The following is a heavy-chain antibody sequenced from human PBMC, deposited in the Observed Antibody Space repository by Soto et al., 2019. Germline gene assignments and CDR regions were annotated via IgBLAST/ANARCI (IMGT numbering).Heavy chain of an antibody. Sequence: QVQLVQSGAEVKKPGSSVKVSCKASADTFTGYTVTWVRQAPGQGLEWVGRVIPILGASNFAQKFQGGLTISVDISTYIAHMVMTELTSEDWTVYYCARCRGSYYSLIDSWGQGTLVTVSS. J-gene: IGHJ4*02. CDR1: ADTFTGYT. CDR3: ARCRGSYYSLIDS. D-gene: IGHD3-10*01. V-gene: IGHV1-69*08. CDR2: VIPILGAS.